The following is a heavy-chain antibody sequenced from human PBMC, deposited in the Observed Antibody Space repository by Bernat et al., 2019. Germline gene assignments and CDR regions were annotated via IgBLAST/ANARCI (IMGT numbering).Heavy chain of an antibody. Sequence: QVQLVESGGGVVQPGRSLRLSCAASGFTFSSYGMHWVRQAPGKGLEWVAVISYDGSNKYYADSVKGRFTISRDNSKNRLYRQMNSLRAEDTAVYYCAKEVGYCSGGSCYDYGMDVWGQGTTVTVSS. J-gene: IGHJ6*02. CDR2: ISYDGSNK. CDR3: AKEVGYCSGGSCYDYGMDV. D-gene: IGHD2-15*01. CDR1: GFTFSSYG. V-gene: IGHV3-30*18.